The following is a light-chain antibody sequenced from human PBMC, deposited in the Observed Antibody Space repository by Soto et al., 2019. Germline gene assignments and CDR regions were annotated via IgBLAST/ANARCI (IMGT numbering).Light chain of an antibody. Sequence: EIVITQSPATLSVSPGERATLSCRASQSISSNLAWYQQTPGQAPRLLMFRTSSRANGLPDRFSGSGSGTEFNLTISSLQSEDFGVYSCQQYNNWPSATFGGGTKVDIK. J-gene: IGKJ4*01. CDR1: QSISSN. V-gene: IGKV3-15*01. CDR3: QQYNNWPSAT. CDR2: RTS.